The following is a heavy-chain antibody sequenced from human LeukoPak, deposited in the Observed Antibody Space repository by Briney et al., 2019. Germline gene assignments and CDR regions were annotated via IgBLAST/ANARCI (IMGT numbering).Heavy chain of an antibody. CDR3: AITVTGGIDY. Sequence: GGSLRLSCAASGFTFSSYWMHWVRQAPGKGLVWVSRINSDGSSISYADSVKGRFTISRDNAKNTPYLQMNSLRVEDTAVYYCAITVTGGIDYWGQGTLVTVSS. CDR2: INSDGSSI. V-gene: IGHV3-74*01. CDR1: GFTFSSYW. J-gene: IGHJ4*02. D-gene: IGHD4-17*01.